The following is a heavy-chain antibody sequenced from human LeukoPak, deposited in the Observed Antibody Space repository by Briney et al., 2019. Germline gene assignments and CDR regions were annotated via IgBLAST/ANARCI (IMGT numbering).Heavy chain of an antibody. D-gene: IGHD6-13*01. Sequence: PGGSLRLSYAASGFTFDDYAMHWVRPAPGKGLEWVSGISWNSGSIGYADSVKGRFTISRDNAKNSLYLQMNSLRAEDTALYYCAKDIKYSSSWYSDWGQGTLVTVSS. V-gene: IGHV3-9*01. CDR1: GFTFDDYA. J-gene: IGHJ4*02. CDR2: ISWNSGSI. CDR3: AKDIKYSSSWYSD.